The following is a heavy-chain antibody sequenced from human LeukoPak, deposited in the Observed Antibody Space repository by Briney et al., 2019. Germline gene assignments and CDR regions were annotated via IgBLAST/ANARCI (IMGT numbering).Heavy chain of an antibody. CDR1: GFTFSSHW. CDR2: IKQDGSEK. J-gene: IGHJ4*02. CDR3: ARDERGNWNDTPWY. V-gene: IGHV3-7*01. Sequence: GGSLRLSCAASGFTFSSHWMSWVRQAPGKGLEWVANIKQDGSEKYYVDSVKGRFTISRDNAKNSLYLQMNSLRDEDTGIYYCARDERGNWNDTPWYWGQGTLVTVSS. D-gene: IGHD1-1*01.